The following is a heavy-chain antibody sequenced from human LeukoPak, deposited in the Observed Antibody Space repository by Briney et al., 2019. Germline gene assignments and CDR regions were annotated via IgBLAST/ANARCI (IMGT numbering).Heavy chain of an antibody. CDR2: IYTSGST. D-gene: IGHD3-10*01. CDR3: ARLYGSGSSLYFDY. CDR1: GGSISSSSYY. V-gene: IGHV4-61*02. J-gene: IGHJ4*02. Sequence: PSETLSLTCTVSGGSISSSSYYWSWIRQPAGKGLEWIGRIYTSGSTNYNPSLKSRVTISVDTSKNQFSLKLSSVTAADTAVYYCARLYGSGSSLYFDYWGQGTLVTVSS.